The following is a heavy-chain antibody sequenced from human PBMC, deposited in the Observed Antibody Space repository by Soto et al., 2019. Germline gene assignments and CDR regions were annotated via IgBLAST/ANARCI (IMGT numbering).Heavy chain of an antibody. CDR3: ASDPHYYDSSGYYYYYYGMDV. Sequence: EVQLVESGGGLVQPGGSRRPSCAASGFTFSSYEMNWVRQAPGKGLEWVSDISSSGSTIYYAESVKGRFTISRDNAKNSLYLQMNSLIAEDTAVYYCASDPHYYDSSGYYYYYYGMDVWGQGTTVTVSS. J-gene: IGHJ6*02. CDR2: ISSSGSTI. CDR1: GFTFSSYE. V-gene: IGHV3-48*03. D-gene: IGHD3-22*01.